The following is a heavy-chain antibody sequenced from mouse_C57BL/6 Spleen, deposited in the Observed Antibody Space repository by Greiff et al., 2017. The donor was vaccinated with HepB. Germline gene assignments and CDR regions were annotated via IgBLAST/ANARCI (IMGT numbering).Heavy chain of an antibody. D-gene: IGHD2-5*01. CDR1: GYTFTDYE. Sequence: VQRVESGAELVRPGASVTLSCKASGYTFTDYEMHWVKQTPVHGLEWIGAIDPETGGTAYNQKFKGKAILTADKSSSTAYMELRSLTSEDSAVYYCTRRDSNYDYFDYWGQGTTLTVSS. J-gene: IGHJ2*01. V-gene: IGHV1-15*01. CDR2: IDPETGGT. CDR3: TRRDSNYDYFDY.